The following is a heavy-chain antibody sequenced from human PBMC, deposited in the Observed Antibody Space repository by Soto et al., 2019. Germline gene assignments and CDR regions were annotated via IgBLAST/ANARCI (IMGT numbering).Heavy chain of an antibody. Sequence: QVQLVESGGGVVQPGRSLRLSWAASGFTFSSYAMHWVRQAPGKGLEWVAVISYDGSNKYYADSVKGRFTISRDNSKNTLYLQMNSLRAEDTAVYYCARDMGSTSCYDYWGQGTLVTVSS. J-gene: IGHJ4*02. CDR3: ARDMGSTSCYDY. CDR2: ISYDGSNK. D-gene: IGHD2-2*01. V-gene: IGHV3-30-3*01. CDR1: GFTFSSYA.